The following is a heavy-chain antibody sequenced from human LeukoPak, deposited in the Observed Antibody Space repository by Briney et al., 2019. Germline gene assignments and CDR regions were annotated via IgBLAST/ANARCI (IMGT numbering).Heavy chain of an antibody. D-gene: IGHD6-19*01. CDR3: ARGQGSGWYGSYYYYYMDV. Sequence: PSETLSLTCTVSGGSISSYYWSWIRQPAGKGLEWIGRIYTSGSTNYNPSLKSRVTMSVDTSKNQFSLKLSSVTAADTAVYYCARGQGSGWYGSYYYYYMDVWGKGTTVTVSS. V-gene: IGHV4-4*07. J-gene: IGHJ6*03. CDR2: IYTSGST. CDR1: GGSISSYY.